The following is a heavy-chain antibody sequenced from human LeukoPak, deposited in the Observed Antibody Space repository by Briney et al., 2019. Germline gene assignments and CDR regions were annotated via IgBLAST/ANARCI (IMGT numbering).Heavy chain of an antibody. J-gene: IGHJ4*02. CDR3: AGGVYGYNAFDY. Sequence: GGSLRLSCAASGFSFSGYNMNWARQAPGKGLEWVSHISSGRSVMNYADAVKGRFTISRDNGKNSVYLQMNSLRDEDTAVYYCAGGVYGYNAFDYWGQGTLVSVSS. V-gene: IGHV3-48*02. CDR2: ISSGRSVM. CDR1: GFSFSGYN. D-gene: IGHD5/OR15-5a*01.